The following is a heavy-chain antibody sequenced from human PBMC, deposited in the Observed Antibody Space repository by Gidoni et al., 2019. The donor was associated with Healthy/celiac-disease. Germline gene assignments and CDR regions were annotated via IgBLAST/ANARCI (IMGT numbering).Heavy chain of an antibody. CDR3: AYLYYDSSGYYGGL. V-gene: IGHV1-69*04. J-gene: IGHJ4*02. Sequence: EVKKPGSSVKVSCKASGGTFSSYAISWVRQAPGQGLEWMGRIIPILGIANYAQKFQGRVTITADKSTSTAYMELSSLRSEDTAVYYCAYLYYDSSGYYGGLWGQGTLVTVSS. CDR1: GGTFSSYA. CDR2: IIPILGIA. D-gene: IGHD3-22*01.